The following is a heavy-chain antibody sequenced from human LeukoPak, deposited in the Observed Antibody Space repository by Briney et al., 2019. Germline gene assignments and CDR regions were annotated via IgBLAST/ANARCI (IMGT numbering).Heavy chain of an antibody. D-gene: IGHD3-16*01. CDR1: GFTFSSYA. V-gene: IGHV3-23*01. CDR3: AKASWVSSADAVL. CDR2: LRGNGDT. J-gene: IGHJ4*02. Sequence: GGSLRLSCTASGFTFSSYAMSWVREAPARGLEWVSSLRGNGDTFYADFVRGRFTLSRDESRNTVYLQLNNLRVEDTAVYYCAKASWVSSADAVLWGQGTVVTVSS.